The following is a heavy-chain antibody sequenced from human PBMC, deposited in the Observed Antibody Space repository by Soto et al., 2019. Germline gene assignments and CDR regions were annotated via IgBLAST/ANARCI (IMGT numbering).Heavy chain of an antibody. Sequence: QITLKESGPPLVKPTQTLTLTCTFSGFSLSTGGVGVGWIRQPPGKALEWLALIYWDDDKRYSPSLKSRLTFTKDTSKNQVVLTMTNMDPVDTATYYCADRRSYCSGGSCYSGFDYWGHGTLVTVSS. J-gene: IGHJ4*01. CDR2: IYWDDDK. CDR3: ADRRSYCSGGSCYSGFDY. V-gene: IGHV2-5*02. D-gene: IGHD2-15*01. CDR1: GFSLSTGGVG.